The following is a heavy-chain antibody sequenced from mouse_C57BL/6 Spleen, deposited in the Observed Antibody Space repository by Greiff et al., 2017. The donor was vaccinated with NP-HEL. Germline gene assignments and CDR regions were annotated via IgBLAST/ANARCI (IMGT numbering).Heavy chain of an antibody. Sequence: VQLQQPGAELVMPGASVKLSCKASGYTFTSYWMHWVKQRPGQGLEWIGEIDPSDSYTPSNQQFQGTSTFTVDTSSSTAYMQLSRLTSADSAVYSCARQGGPYYYAMYYWGQGTSVTVSS. V-gene: IGHV1-69*01. J-gene: IGHJ4*01. CDR1: GYTFTSYW. D-gene: IGHD1-1*02. CDR2: IDPSDSYT. CDR3: ARQGGPYYYAMYY.